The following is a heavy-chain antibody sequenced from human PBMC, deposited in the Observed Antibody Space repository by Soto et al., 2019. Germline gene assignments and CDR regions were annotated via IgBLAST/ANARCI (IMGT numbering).Heavy chain of an antibody. D-gene: IGHD1-26*01. J-gene: IGHJ4*02. CDR2: ISWNGNFT. CDR3: VGGSGLD. V-gene: IGHV3-9*01. Sequence: EVQLVESGGDMVQPGRSLKLSCVGSGYSFEDYSMHWVRQAPGKGLEWVSGISWNGNFTGYADSVKGRFTISRDNAKNSLFLQMRSLSLEDTALYYCVGGSGLDWGQGTLVTVSS. CDR1: GYSFEDYS.